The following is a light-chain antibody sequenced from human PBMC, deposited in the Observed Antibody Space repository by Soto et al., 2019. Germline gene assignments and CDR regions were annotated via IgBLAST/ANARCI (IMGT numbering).Light chain of an antibody. CDR3: QQFNSYPYT. Sequence: AIQLPQSPSSLSAPVGDSVTITCRASQGISSALAWYQQKPGKAPKLLIYDASSLESGVPSRFSGSGSGTDFSLTISSLQPEDFATYYCQQFNSYPYTFGQGTKLEIK. CDR1: QGISSA. J-gene: IGKJ2*01. CDR2: DAS. V-gene: IGKV1-13*02.